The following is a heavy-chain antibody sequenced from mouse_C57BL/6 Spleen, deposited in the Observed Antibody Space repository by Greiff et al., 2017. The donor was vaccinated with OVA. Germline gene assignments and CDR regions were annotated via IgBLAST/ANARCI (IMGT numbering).Heavy chain of an antibody. CDR3: ARDLYDYDEFDY. CDR1: GYAFSSSW. CDR2: IYPGDGAT. D-gene: IGHD2-4*01. Sequence: VQLQQSGPELVKPGASVKLSCKASGYAFSSSWMHWVKQRPGQGLEWIGRIYPGDGATNYNRKFKGKATLTADKSSSTAYMQLSSLTSEDSAVYYCARDLYDYDEFDYWGQGTLVTVSA. J-gene: IGHJ3*01. V-gene: IGHV1-82*01.